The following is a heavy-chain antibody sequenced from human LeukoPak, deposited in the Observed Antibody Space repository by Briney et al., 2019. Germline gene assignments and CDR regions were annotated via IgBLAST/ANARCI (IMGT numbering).Heavy chain of an antibody. CDR1: GGSISSSSYY. D-gene: IGHD1-26*01. CDR3: ASFSGSYWGRWFDP. J-gene: IGHJ5*02. Sequence: SPSETLSLTCTVSGGSISSSSYYWGWIRQPPGKGLEWIGSIYYSGSTYYNPSLKSRVTISVDTSKNQFSPKLSSVTAADTAVYYCASFSGSYWGRWFDPWGQGTLVTVSS. V-gene: IGHV4-39*01. CDR2: IYYSGST.